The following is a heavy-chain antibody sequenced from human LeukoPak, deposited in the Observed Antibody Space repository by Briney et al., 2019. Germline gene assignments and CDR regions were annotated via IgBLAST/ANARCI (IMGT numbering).Heavy chain of an antibody. Sequence: SETLSLPCTVSGGSIISSSYYCGWIRQPPGQGLEWIGSIYYSGSTYYNPSLKSRATISVDTSKNQFSLKLSSVTAADTAVYYCARTLGYCSGGSCKRPLGAFDIWGQGTMVTVSS. CDR1: GGSIISSSYY. CDR3: ARTLGYCSGGSCKRPLGAFDI. D-gene: IGHD2-15*01. J-gene: IGHJ3*02. V-gene: IGHV4-39*01. CDR2: IYYSGST.